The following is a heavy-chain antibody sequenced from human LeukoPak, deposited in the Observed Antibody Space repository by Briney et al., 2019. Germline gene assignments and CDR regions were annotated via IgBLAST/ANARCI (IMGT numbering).Heavy chain of an antibody. D-gene: IGHD1-26*01. CDR3: ARRGGSYSLELFAFNI. V-gene: IGHV5-51*01. CDR2: IYPGDSDT. CDR1: GYSFTSYW. Sequence: GESLKISCKGSGYSFTSYWIGWVRQMPGKGREWMGIIYPGDSDTRYSPSFQGQVTMSADKSISTAYLQWSSLKASDTAMYYCARRGGSYSLELFAFNIWGQGTMVTVSS. J-gene: IGHJ3*02.